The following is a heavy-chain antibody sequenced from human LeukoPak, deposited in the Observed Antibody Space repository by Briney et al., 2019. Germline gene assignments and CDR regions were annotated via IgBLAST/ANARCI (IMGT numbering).Heavy chain of an antibody. CDR1: GGSIDCNS. Sequence: SETLSLTCTVSGGSIDCNSWTWIRQPPGKGLEWIGYIYYSGTTNYNPSLKSRVTMSVDMSKNQISLKLSSVTAADTAVYYCARRSSSWKNWFDPWGQGTLVTVSS. J-gene: IGHJ5*02. V-gene: IGHV4-59*01. CDR3: ARRSSSWKNWFDP. D-gene: IGHD6-13*01. CDR2: IYYSGTT.